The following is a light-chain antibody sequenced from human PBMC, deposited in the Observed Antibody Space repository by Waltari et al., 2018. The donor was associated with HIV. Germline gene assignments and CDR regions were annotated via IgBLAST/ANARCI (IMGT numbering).Light chain of an antibody. J-gene: IGLJ3*02. Sequence: QTVVTQEPSFSVSPGATVTLTCGLRPGSVSTTYYPSWSQQTPGQAPRTLIYNPGPRPSGVPVRFSGSIVGDKAVLTITGAQADDECDYSCALYMGSGVWVFGGVTTLTVL. CDR2: NPG. V-gene: IGLV8-61*01. CDR3: ALYMGSGVWV. CDR1: PGSVSTTYY.